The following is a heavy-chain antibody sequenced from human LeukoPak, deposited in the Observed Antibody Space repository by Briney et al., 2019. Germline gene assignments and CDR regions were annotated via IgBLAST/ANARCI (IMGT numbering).Heavy chain of an antibody. J-gene: IGHJ4*02. CDR3: ATDLFGYFDY. CDR2: ISDSSDNI. Sequence: GGSLRLSCAASGFTFSSNGMSWVRQAPGGGLEWVSSISDSSDNIYYADSVKGRFITSRDNSKNTLFLQMHSLRAEDTAVYYCATDLFGYFDYWGQGTLVTVSS. CDR1: GFTFSSNG. V-gene: IGHV3-23*01. D-gene: IGHD3-16*01.